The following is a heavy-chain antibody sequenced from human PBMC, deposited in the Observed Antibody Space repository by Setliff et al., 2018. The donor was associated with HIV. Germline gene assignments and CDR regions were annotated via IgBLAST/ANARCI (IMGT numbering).Heavy chain of an antibody. Sequence: GGSLRLSCVASGFTFKNYAMSWVRQAPGKGLEWVSAISGSGGSTYYADSVKGRFTISRDNSKNTLYLQMNSLRAEDTAVYYCAKDRTVVVITIFDYWGQGTLVTVSS. CDR1: GFTFKNYA. CDR2: ISGSGGST. CDR3: AKDRTVVVITIFDY. D-gene: IGHD3-22*01. V-gene: IGHV3-23*01. J-gene: IGHJ4*02.